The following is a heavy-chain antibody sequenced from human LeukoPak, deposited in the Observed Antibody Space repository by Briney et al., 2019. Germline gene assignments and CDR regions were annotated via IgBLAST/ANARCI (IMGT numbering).Heavy chain of an antibody. D-gene: IGHD3-10*01. Sequence: GGSLRLSCAASGFTFSSYGMHWVRQAPGKGLEWVAVISYDGSNKYYADSVKGRFTISRDNSKNTLYLQMNSLRAEDTAVYYCAKDRESYYFYYWGQGTLVTVSS. J-gene: IGHJ4*02. V-gene: IGHV3-30*18. CDR3: AKDRESYYFYY. CDR2: ISYDGSNK. CDR1: GFTFSSYG.